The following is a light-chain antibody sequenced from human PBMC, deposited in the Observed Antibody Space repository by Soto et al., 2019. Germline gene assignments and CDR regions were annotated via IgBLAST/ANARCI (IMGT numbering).Light chain of an antibody. CDR1: QNINNY. CDR2: DAS. Sequence: ENQMTQAPSALYPSLQDIVTITCQAIQNINNYLNWYQQKPGRAPKLLIYDASNLEAGVPSRFRGSGSGTDFTFTISRLQPEDIATYYCQQYENRPTFGQGTRLEIK. J-gene: IGKJ5*01. CDR3: QQYENRPT. V-gene: IGKV1-33*01.